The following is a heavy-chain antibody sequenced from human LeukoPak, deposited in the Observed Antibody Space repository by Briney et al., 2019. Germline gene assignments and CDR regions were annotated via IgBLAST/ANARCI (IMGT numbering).Heavy chain of an antibody. D-gene: IGHD5-18*01. J-gene: IGHJ4*02. CDR2: ISGSGGST. CDR1: GFTFNIYA. Sequence: GGSLRLSCAASGFTFNIYAMSWLRQAPGKGLEWVSTISGSGGSTYYADSVKGRFTISRDNSKNTVYLQMNSLRAEDTAVYYCAKDQDGNTAMVVSYWGQGTLVTVSS. CDR3: AKDQDGNTAMVVSY. V-gene: IGHV3-23*01.